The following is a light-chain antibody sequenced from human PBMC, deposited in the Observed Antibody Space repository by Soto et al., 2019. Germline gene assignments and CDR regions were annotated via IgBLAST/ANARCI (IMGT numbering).Light chain of an antibody. Sequence: DIQMTQSPSSLSASVGDRVTITCRASQSISSYLNWYQQKPGKAPKLLIYAASSLQSGVPLRFSGSGSGTDFTLTISSLQPEDFATYYCQQSHSTPPTFGQGTKVELK. CDR2: AAS. CDR3: QQSHSTPPT. J-gene: IGKJ1*01. V-gene: IGKV1-39*01. CDR1: QSISSY.